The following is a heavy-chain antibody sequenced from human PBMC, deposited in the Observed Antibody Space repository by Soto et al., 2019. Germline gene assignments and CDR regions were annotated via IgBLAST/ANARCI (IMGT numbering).Heavy chain of an antibody. CDR1: GYSFTSYW. J-gene: IGHJ6*02. Sequence: GESLKISCKGSGYSFTSYWIGWVRQMPGKGLEWMGIIYPGDSDTRYSPSFQGQVTISADKSISTAYLQWSSLKASDTAMYYCARQVVAAKQNYYYYYGMDVWGQGTTVTVSS. D-gene: IGHD6-13*01. CDR2: IYPGDSDT. V-gene: IGHV5-51*01. CDR3: ARQVVAAKQNYYYYYGMDV.